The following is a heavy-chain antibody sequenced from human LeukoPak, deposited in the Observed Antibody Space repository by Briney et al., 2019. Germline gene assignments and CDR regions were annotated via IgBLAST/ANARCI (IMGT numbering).Heavy chain of an antibody. D-gene: IGHD3-3*01. CDR3: ARPLRESGYFYFDY. J-gene: IGHJ4*02. Sequence: GGSLRLSCAASGFTFSSYWMSWVRQAPGKGLEWVANIKQDGSEKYYVDSVKGRFTISRDNAKNSLYLQMNSLRAEDTAIYYCARPLRESGYFYFDYWGQGTLVTVSS. V-gene: IGHV3-7*01. CDR2: IKQDGSEK. CDR1: GFTFSSYW.